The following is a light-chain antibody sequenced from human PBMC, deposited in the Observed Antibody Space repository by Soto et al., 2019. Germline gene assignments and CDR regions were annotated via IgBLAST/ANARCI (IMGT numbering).Light chain of an antibody. Sequence: QSALTQPASVSGSPGQSISISCTGTGNDVGGYTFVSWYQQHPDKVPKLVIFDVNRRPSGVSDRFSGSKSVNAASLTISGLQAEDEADYYCCLYTATTTYVFGTGTKLTVL. CDR3: CLYTATTTYV. CDR2: DVN. V-gene: IGLV2-14*03. CDR1: GNDVGGYTF. J-gene: IGLJ1*01.